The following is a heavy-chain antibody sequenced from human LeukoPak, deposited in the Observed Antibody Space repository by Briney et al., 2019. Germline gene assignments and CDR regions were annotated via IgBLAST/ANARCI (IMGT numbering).Heavy chain of an antibody. D-gene: IGHD5-18*01. CDR3: ASGPDTAMVDFDY. Sequence: SETLSLTCTVSGGSISSYYWSWIRQPPGKGLEWIGYIYYSGSTNYNPSLKSRVTISVDTSKNQFSLKLSSVTAADTAVYYCASGPDTAMVDFDYWGQGTLVTVSS. J-gene: IGHJ4*02. CDR2: IYYSGST. V-gene: IGHV4-59*01. CDR1: GGSISSYY.